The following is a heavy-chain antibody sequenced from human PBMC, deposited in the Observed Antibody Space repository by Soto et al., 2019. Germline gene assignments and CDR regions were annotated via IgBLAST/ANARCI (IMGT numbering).Heavy chain of an antibody. V-gene: IGHV3-23*01. CDR3: AKGLGEGMKELVYYYYYGMDV. CDR1: GFTFSSYA. Sequence: GGSLRLSCAASGFTFSSYAMSWVRQAPGKGLEWVSAISGSGGSTYYADSVKGRFTISRDNSKNTLYLQMNSLRAEDTAVYYCAKGLGEGMKELVYYYYYGMDVWGQGTTVTVSS. CDR2: ISGSGGST. D-gene: IGHD3-16*01. J-gene: IGHJ6*02.